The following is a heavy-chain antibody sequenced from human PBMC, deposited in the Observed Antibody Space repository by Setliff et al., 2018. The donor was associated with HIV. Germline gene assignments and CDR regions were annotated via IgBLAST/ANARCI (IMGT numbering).Heavy chain of an antibody. CDR2: VYPGDSET. Sequence: GESLTISCEASGYSFPSYWIGWVRQMPGKGLEWMGSVYPGDSETRYSPSFQGQVTISADKSIGTAYLQWSSLKASDTAIYYCGRSPGLAEGGSWFAPWGQGTLVTVSS. CDR1: GYSFPSYW. CDR3: GRSPGLAEGGSWFAP. J-gene: IGHJ5*02. D-gene: IGHD6-13*01. V-gene: IGHV5-51*01.